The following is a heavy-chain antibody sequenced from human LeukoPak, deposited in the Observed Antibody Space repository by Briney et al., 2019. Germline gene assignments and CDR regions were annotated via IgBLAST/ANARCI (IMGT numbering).Heavy chain of an antibody. J-gene: IGHJ5*02. Sequence: ASVRVSCKVSGYTLTELSMHWVRQAPGKGHEWMGGFDPEDGETIYAQKFQGRVTMTEDTSTDTAYMELSSLRSEDTAVYYCATVPRSPIWFGEPAFDPWGQGTLVTVSS. CDR1: GYTLTELS. D-gene: IGHD3-10*01. CDR2: FDPEDGET. CDR3: ATVPRSPIWFGEPAFDP. V-gene: IGHV1-24*01.